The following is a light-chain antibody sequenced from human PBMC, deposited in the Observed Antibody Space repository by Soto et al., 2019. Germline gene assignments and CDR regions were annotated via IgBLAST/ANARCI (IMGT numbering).Light chain of an antibody. CDR1: QSVGDTY. V-gene: IGKV3-20*01. CDR2: GAS. CDR3: QQYGSSPIT. Sequence: EIGLKQSPGTLSLTTGERATLSCRASQSVGDTYLAWYQQKPGQAPRLLIYGASSRATGIPDRFSGSGSGTDFTLTISRLEPEDFAVYYCQQYGSSPITFGQGTRLEI. J-gene: IGKJ5*01.